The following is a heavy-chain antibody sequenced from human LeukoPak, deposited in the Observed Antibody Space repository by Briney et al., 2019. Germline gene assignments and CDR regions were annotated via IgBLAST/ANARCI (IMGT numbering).Heavy chain of an antibody. D-gene: IGHD3-22*01. CDR3: ASPMTYYYDSSGYVFDI. J-gene: IGHJ3*02. V-gene: IGHV4-39*01. Sequence: PSETLSLTCTVSGGSISSSSYYWGWIRQPPGKGLEWIGSIYYSGSTYYNPSLKSRVTISVDTSKNQFSLKLSSVTAADTAVYYCASPMTYYYDSSGYVFDIWGQGTMVTVSS. CDR1: GGSISSSSYY. CDR2: IYYSGST.